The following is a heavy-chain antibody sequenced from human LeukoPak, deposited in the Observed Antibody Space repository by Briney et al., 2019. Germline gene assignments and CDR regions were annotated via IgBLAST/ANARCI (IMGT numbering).Heavy chain of an antibody. CDR1: GFTFSDYA. J-gene: IGHJ4*02. Sequence: GGSLRLSCAASGFTFSDYAMHWVRQAPGKGLEYVSAISSNGGSTYYANSVKGRFTISRDNSKNTLYLQMGSLRAEDMAVYYCARVAARVSRDYWGQGTLVTVSS. V-gene: IGHV3-64*01. CDR3: ARVAARVSRDY. CDR2: ISSNGGST. D-gene: IGHD2-15*01.